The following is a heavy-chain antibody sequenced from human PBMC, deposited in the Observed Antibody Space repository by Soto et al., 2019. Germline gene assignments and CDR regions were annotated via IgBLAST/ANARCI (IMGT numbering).Heavy chain of an antibody. CDR3: ARAGVTPDFFDY. D-gene: IGHD2-21*02. V-gene: IGHV3-53*01. CDR1: GFSVRTNY. CDR2: FESGGSI. J-gene: IGHJ4*02. Sequence: LRLSCAASGFSVRTNYMGWVRQAPGKGLEWVSVFESGGSIYYADSVKGRSIISRDYAKNTVYLQMSSLRAEDTAVYYCARAGVTPDFFDYWGQGTLVTVSS.